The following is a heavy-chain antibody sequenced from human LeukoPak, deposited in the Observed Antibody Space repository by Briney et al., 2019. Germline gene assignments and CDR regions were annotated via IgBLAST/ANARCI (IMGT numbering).Heavy chain of an antibody. D-gene: IGHD6-6*01. CDR3: APTSRFSFQH. CDR2: ISWNSGSI. Sequence: GGSLRLSCAASGFTFDDYAMHWVRQAPGKGLEWVSGISWNSGSIGYADSVKGRFTISRDNAKNSLYLQMNSLRAEDTALYYCAPTSRFSFQHWGQGTLVTVSS. CDR1: GFTFDDYA. J-gene: IGHJ1*01. V-gene: IGHV3-9*01.